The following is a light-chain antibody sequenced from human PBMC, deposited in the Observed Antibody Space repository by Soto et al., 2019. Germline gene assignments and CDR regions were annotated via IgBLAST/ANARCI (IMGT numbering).Light chain of an antibody. CDR1: SSALGSSNL. CDR2: EGS. Sequence: QSVLSQPASVSGSPGQSITLSCTGASSALGSSNLVSWYQQYPGKAPKLVIYEGSKRPSGVSYRFSGSTSGNTASLTISGLQADDEADYYCCSYAGTTTFVAFGGGTKLTVL. CDR3: CSYAGTTTFVA. J-gene: IGLJ2*01. V-gene: IGLV2-23*03.